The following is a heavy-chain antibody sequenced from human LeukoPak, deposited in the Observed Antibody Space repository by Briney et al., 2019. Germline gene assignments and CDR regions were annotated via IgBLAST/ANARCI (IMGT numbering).Heavy chain of an antibody. CDR2: IYYSGST. J-gene: IGHJ2*01. V-gene: IGHV4-39*07. D-gene: IGHD1-7*01. CDR1: GGSISSSSYY. CDR3: AKPELRPDWYFDL. Sequence: PSETLSLTCTVSGGSISSSSYYWGWIRQPPGKGLEWIGSIYYSGSTNYNPSLKSRVTISVDTSKNQFSLKLSSVTAADTAVYYCAKPELRPDWYFDLWGRGTLVTVSS.